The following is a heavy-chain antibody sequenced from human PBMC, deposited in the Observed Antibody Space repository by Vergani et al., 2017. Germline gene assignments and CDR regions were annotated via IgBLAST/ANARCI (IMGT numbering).Heavy chain of an antibody. V-gene: IGHV4-38-2*02. Sequence: QIQLQESGPGLVKPSETLSLTCSVSGYSISRGFYWAWIRQPPEKGLEWIGGMFHTGEASNSPSLQSRVAFSMDTSKTPFSLQLTSVTAADTAVYFCGVIMVRSPRPDNWFDSWGRGTLVTVSS. CDR2: MFHTGEA. CDR3: GVIMVRSPRPDNWFDS. J-gene: IGHJ5*01. CDR1: GYSISRGFY. D-gene: IGHD3-10*01.